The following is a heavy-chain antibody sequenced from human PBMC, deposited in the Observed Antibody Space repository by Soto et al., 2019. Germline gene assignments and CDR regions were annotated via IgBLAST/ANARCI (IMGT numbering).Heavy chain of an antibody. CDR3: ATRGRQWLVTSAFNY. J-gene: IGHJ4*02. CDR1: GFTFSDYA. Sequence: VQLVESGGGVVQPGRSLRLSCAASGFTFSDYAMHWVRQAPGKGLEWVAVVSHDGRNTHYADSVKGRFTISRDSSKNTVSLEMTSLRAEDTAVYYCATRGRQWLVTSAFNYWGQGALVTVSS. CDR2: VSHDGRNT. V-gene: IGHV3-30*03. D-gene: IGHD6-19*01.